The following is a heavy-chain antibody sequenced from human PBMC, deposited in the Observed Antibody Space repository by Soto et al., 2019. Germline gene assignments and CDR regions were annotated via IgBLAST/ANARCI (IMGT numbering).Heavy chain of an antibody. J-gene: IGHJ5*02. CDR1: GYNFSDYY. V-gene: IGHV1-2*02. D-gene: IGHD2-8*02. CDR3: AREISGGGTLNWFDP. Sequence: QVQLVQSAAEVKKPGASVKVSCKASGYNFSDYYIHWVRQAPGQGLEWLGWVSPKSGGTNYAQKFKGRATMTRDTSSNTVYMDLSGLKSDDTAVFYCAREISGGGTLNWFDPWGQGTLVTVSS. CDR2: VSPKSGGT.